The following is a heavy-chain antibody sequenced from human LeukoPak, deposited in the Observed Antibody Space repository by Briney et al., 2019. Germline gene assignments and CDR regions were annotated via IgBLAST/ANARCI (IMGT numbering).Heavy chain of an antibody. CDR3: ARQTTFDY. CDR1: GGSFSGYY. D-gene: IGHD4-17*01. Sequence: PSETLSLTRAVYGGSFSGYYWSWIRQPPGKGLEWIGEINHSGSTNYNPSLKSRVTISVDTSKNQSSLKLSSVTAADTAVYYCARQTTFDYWGQGTLVTVSS. V-gene: IGHV4-34*01. CDR2: INHSGST. J-gene: IGHJ4*02.